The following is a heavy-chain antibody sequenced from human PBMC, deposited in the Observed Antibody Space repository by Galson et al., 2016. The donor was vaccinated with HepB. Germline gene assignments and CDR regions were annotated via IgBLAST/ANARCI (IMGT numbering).Heavy chain of an antibody. Sequence: PALVKPTQTLTLTRTVSGFSLSNTRMRVSWIRQPPGKALQWLADISSDDDKSYTTSLTSRLTVFKDTPKSQLVLTMTNMDPVDTATYYCARIQDPDGAFDYWGQGALVTVSS. J-gene: IGHJ4*02. D-gene: IGHD3-16*01. V-gene: IGHV2-26*01. CDR3: ARIQDPDGAFDY. CDR2: ISSDDDK. CDR1: GFSLSNTRMR.